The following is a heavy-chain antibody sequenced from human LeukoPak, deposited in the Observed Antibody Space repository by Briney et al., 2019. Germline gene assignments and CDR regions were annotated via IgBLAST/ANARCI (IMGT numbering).Heavy chain of an antibody. CDR2: IRGSDDNT. Sequence: GGSLRLSCAASGFTFSIYAMSWVRQAPGKGLDGVSAIRGSDDNTFYADSVRGRFTISRDNSKNTLYMQMNILRAQNTAVYYSAKTVTTQAYSCYLDLWGRGTLVTVSS. CDR3: AKTVTTQAYSCYLDL. CDR1: GFTFSIYA. J-gene: IGHJ2*01. V-gene: IGHV3-23*01. D-gene: IGHD4-17*01.